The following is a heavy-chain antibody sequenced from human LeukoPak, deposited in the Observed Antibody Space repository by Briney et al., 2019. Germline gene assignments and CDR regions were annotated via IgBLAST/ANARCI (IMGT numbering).Heavy chain of an antibody. Sequence: ASVKVSCKASGYTFTGYYMHWVRPAPGQELEWMGWINPNSGGTNYAQKFQGRVTMTRDTSISTAYMELSRLRSDDTAVYYCARDWRMMGGSWGQGTLVTVSS. CDR2: INPNSGGT. J-gene: IGHJ5*02. CDR3: ARDWRMMGGS. V-gene: IGHV1-2*02. CDR1: GYTFTGYY. D-gene: IGHD3-16*01.